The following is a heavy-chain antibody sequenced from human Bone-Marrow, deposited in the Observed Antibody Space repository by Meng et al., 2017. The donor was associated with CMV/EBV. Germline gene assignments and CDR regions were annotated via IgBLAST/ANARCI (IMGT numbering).Heavy chain of an antibody. CDR1: GFIFSNYE. V-gene: IGHV3-21*01. J-gene: IGHJ6*02. D-gene: IGHD4-11*01. CDR3: ARDTALNEDSIPYYGMDV. CDR2: ISSSSSSYI. Sequence: GGSLRLSCAASGFIFSNYEMNWVRQAPGKGLEWVSSISSSSSSYIYYADSVKGRFTISRDNAKNSLYLQMDSLRVEDTAVYYWARDTALNEDSIPYYGMDVWGQGTTVTGSS.